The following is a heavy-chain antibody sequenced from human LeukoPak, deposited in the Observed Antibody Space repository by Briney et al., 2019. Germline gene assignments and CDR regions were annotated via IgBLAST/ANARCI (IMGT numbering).Heavy chain of an antibody. Sequence: GGSLRLSCAASGFTFSSYWMSWVRQAPGKGLEWVANIKQDGSEKYYVDPVKGRFTISRDNAKNSLYLQMNSLRAEDTAVYYCARGLHYYYYGMDVWGQGTTVTVSS. CDR2: IKQDGSEK. CDR3: ARGLHYYYYGMDV. J-gene: IGHJ6*02. CDR1: GFTFSSYW. V-gene: IGHV3-7*02. D-gene: IGHD3-10*01.